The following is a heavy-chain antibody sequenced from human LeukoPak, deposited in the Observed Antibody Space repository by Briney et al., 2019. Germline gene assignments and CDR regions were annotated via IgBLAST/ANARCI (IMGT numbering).Heavy chain of an antibody. V-gene: IGHV4-59*01. D-gene: IGHD5-24*01. Sequence: SETLSLXCTVSGGSISSYYWSWIRQPPGKGLEWIGYIYYSGSTNYNPSLKSRVTISVDTSKNQFSLKLSSVTAADTAVYYCAVRDVEMAIFDYWGQGTLVTVSS. CDR1: GGSISSYY. CDR3: AVRDVEMAIFDY. J-gene: IGHJ4*02. CDR2: IYYSGST.